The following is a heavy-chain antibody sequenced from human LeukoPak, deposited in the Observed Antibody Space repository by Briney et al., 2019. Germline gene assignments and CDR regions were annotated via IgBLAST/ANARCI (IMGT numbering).Heavy chain of an antibody. V-gene: IGHV4-59*01. D-gene: IGHD6-6*01. CDR1: GGSISSYY. J-gene: IGHJ6*02. CDR3: ARHRFNIAARHSYYYYGMDV. CDR2: IYYSGST. Sequence: PSETLSLTCTVSGGSISSYYWSWIRQPPGKGLEWIGYIYYSGSTNYNPSLKSRVTISVDTSKNQFSLKLSSVTAADTAVYYCARHRFNIAARHSYYYYGMDVWGQGTTVTVSS.